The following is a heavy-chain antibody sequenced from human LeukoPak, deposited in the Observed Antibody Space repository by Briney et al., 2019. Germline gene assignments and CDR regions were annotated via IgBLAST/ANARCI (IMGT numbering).Heavy chain of an antibody. CDR1: GGSIRSSYYY. J-gene: IGHJ4*02. CDR2: IYDSGST. D-gene: IGHD1-26*01. Sequence: SETLSLTCTVSGGSIRSSYYYWGWIRQPPGKGLEWIGSIYDSGSTYYNPSLKSRVTISVDTSKNQFSLKLNSVTAADTAMYYCARLLRTVGATEYYFDYWGQGTLVTVSS. V-gene: IGHV4-39*01. CDR3: ARLLRTVGATEYYFDY.